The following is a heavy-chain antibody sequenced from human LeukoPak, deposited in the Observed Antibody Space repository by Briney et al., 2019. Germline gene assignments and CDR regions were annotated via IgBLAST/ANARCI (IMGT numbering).Heavy chain of an antibody. D-gene: IGHD6-19*01. Sequence: GGSLRLSCAASGITFSNSAMYWVRQAPGKGLECVSAITDSYNTYYGDSVKGRFTISIVNSKKTLYLQMNSRRFDDTALYYCVKGACSSGCSGNHWGQGTRVIVSS. CDR2: ITDSYNT. CDR1: GITFSNSA. CDR3: VKGACSSGCSGNH. V-gene: IGHV3-23*01. J-gene: IGHJ5*02.